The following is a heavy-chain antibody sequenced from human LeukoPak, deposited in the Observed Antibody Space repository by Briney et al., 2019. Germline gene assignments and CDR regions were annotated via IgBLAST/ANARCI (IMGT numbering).Heavy chain of an antibody. V-gene: IGHV1-69*04. J-gene: IGHJ5*02. CDR2: IIPILGIA. Sequence: SVKVSCKASGGTFSSYAISWVRQAPGQGLEWMGRIIPILGIANYAQKFQGRVTITADKSTSTAYMELSSLRSEDTAVYCCAAGDYKNWFDPWGQGTLVTVSS. CDR1: GGTFSSYA. D-gene: IGHD4-17*01. CDR3: AAGDYKNWFDP.